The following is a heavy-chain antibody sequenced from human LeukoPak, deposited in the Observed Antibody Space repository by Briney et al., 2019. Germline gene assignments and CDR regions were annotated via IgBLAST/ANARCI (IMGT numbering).Heavy chain of an antibody. D-gene: IGHD3-3*01. CDR3: AREPFWSGYYSNLHFDY. CDR1: EFTFSSYN. Sequence: GGSLRLSCAASEFTFSSYNMNWVRQAPGKGLEWVSSTSSSSSYIYYADSVKGRFTISRDNAKNSLYLQMNSLRAEDTAVYYCAREPFWSGYYSNLHFDYWGQGTLVTVSS. J-gene: IGHJ4*02. V-gene: IGHV3-21*01. CDR2: TSSSSSYI.